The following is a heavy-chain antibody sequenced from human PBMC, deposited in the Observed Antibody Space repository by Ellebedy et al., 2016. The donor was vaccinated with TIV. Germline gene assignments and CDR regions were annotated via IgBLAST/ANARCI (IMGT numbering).Heavy chain of an antibody. J-gene: IGHJ5*02. Sequence: GESLKISCAASGFTFSSYWMSWVRQAPGKGLEWVANIKQDGSEKYYVDSVKGRFTISRDNAKNTLYLQMNSLRAEDTAVYYCASTSGYSGYEDEVWFDPWGQGTLVTVSS. V-gene: IGHV3-7*03. CDR3: ASTSGYSGYEDEVWFDP. D-gene: IGHD5-12*01. CDR2: IKQDGSEK. CDR1: GFTFSSYW.